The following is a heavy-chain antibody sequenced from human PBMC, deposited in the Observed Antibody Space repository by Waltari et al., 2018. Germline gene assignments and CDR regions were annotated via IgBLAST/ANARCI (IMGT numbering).Heavy chain of an antibody. J-gene: IGHJ4*02. Sequence: EVQLLESGGGLVQPGGSLRLSCAASGFTFSSYAVSLVRTAPRKGLEWVSAISGSGGSTYYADSVKGRFTISRDNSKNTLYLQMNSLRAEDTAVYYCAKVQFPVNLWSGYFDYWGQGTLVTVSS. CDR3: AKVQFPVNLWSGYFDY. CDR2: ISGSGGST. CDR1: GFTFSSYA. V-gene: IGHV3-23*01. D-gene: IGHD3-3*01.